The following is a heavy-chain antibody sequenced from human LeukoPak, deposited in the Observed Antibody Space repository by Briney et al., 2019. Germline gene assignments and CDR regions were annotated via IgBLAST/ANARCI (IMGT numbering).Heavy chain of an antibody. CDR3: AGGRLVATITGYYYYYMDV. Sequence: ASVKVSCKASGYTFTSYAMHWVRQAPGQRLEWMGWINAGNGNTKYSQEFQGRVTITRDTSASTAYMELSSLRSEDMAVYYCAGGRLVATITGYYYYYMDVWGKGTTVTVSS. CDR2: INAGNGNT. D-gene: IGHD5-12*01. CDR1: GYTFTSYA. V-gene: IGHV1-3*03. J-gene: IGHJ6*03.